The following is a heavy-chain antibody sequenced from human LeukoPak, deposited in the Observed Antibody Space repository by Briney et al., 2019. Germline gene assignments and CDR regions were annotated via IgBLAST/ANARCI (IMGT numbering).Heavy chain of an antibody. Sequence: GGPLRLSCAASGLPFSSYAKSWVRQAPGKGLEWVSAISGSGGSTYYADSVKGRFTISRDNSKNTLYLQMNSLRAEDTAVYYCAKDETTVTTPGDYWGQGTLVTVSS. J-gene: IGHJ4*02. V-gene: IGHV3-23*01. D-gene: IGHD4-17*01. CDR3: AKDETTVTTPGDY. CDR1: GLPFSSYA. CDR2: ISGSGGST.